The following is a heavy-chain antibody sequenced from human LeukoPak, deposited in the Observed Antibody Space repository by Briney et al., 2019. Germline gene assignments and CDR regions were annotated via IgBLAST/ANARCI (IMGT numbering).Heavy chain of an antibody. D-gene: IGHD6-19*01. CDR1: GYSISSGYY. V-gene: IGHV4-38-2*02. CDR3: ARAGDSSGRSYY. J-gene: IGHJ4*02. Sequence: PSETLSLTCTVSGYSISSGYYWGWIRQPPGKGLEWIGSIYHSGSTYYNPSLKSRVTISVDTSKNQFSLKLSSVTAADTAVYYCARAGDSSGRSYYWGQGTLVTVSS. CDR2: IYHSGST.